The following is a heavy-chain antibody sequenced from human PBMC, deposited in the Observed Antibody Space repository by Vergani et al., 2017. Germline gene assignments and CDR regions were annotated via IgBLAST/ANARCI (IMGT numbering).Heavy chain of an antibody. Sequence: QVQLQDSGPGLLKPSETLSLTCPVPGCSISSYYWTWIRQPPGKGLEWIGYSYYRWSPNSNPSLKRRVTISVDTSKDQFSLKLSSVTAADTAVYYCARNPYCGGDCYSDALDIWGEGTRVTVSS. V-gene: IGHV4-59*01. J-gene: IGHJ3*02. CDR3: ARNPYCGGDCYSDALDI. CDR2: SYYRWSP. CDR1: GCSISSYY. D-gene: IGHD2-21*02.